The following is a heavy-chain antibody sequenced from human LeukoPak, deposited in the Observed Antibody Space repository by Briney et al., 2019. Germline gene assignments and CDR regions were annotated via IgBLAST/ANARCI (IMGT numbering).Heavy chain of an antibody. V-gene: IGHV1-69*05. Sequence: ASVKVSCKASGGTFTNFLISWVRQAPGQGLEWMGRIIPMFGTANYAQKFQGRVTITTDESTSTAYIELSSLRSEDTAVYYCARGTFTGDPTHWFDPWGQGTLVTVSS. CDR3: ARGTFTGDPTHWFDP. J-gene: IGHJ5*02. CDR2: IIPMFGTA. CDR1: GGTFTNFL. D-gene: IGHD2-15*01.